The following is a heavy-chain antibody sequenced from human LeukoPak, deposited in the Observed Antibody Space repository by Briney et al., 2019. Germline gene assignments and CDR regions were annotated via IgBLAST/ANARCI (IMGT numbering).Heavy chain of an antibody. Sequence: GGSLRLSCAASGFSFSKFAMHWVRQAPGRGLESVSGISYNGAGTYYANSVKGRFTISRDNSKKTLYLQAGSLRVEDMGVYYCARGHFWSGYTYQDYFYYMDVWGKGTAVTVSS. D-gene: IGHD3-3*02. J-gene: IGHJ6*03. V-gene: IGHV3-64*01. CDR1: GFSFSKFA. CDR3: ARGHFWSGYTYQDYFYYMDV. CDR2: ISYNGAGT.